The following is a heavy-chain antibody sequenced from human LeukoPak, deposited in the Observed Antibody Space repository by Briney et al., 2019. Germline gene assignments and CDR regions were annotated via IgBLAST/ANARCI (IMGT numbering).Heavy chain of an antibody. D-gene: IGHD2-15*01. Sequence: SETPSLTCTVSGGSISSSSYYWGWIRQPPGKGLEWIGSIYYSGSTYYNPSLKSRVTISVDRSKNQFSLKLSSVTAADTAVYYCVTNSIGYCSGGNCYQVSDSWGQGTLVTVSS. J-gene: IGHJ4*02. V-gene: IGHV4-39*07. CDR2: IYYSGST. CDR1: GGSISSSSYY. CDR3: VTNSIGYCSGGNCYQVSDS.